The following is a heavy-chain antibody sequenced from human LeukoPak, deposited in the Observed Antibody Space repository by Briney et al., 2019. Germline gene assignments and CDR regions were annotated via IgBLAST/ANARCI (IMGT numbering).Heavy chain of an antibody. CDR3: AREFVTDTAEYYFDY. V-gene: IGHV3-23*01. CDR1: GFTFSSYT. Sequence: PGGSLRLSCAASGFTFSSYTMSWVRQAPGKGLEWVSTITTSDGNTYYADSVKGRFTISRDNSKNTLYLQMNSLRAEDTAVYYCAREFVTDTAEYYFDYWGQGTLVTVSS. CDR2: ITTSDGNT. D-gene: IGHD2-21*02. J-gene: IGHJ4*02.